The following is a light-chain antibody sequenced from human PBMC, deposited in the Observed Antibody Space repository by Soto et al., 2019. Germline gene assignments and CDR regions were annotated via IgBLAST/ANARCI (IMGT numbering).Light chain of an antibody. Sequence: QSVLTQPASVSGSPGQSITISCSGTSIDVGGYESVAWYQQHPGKAPKLIIYDVTHRPSEISDRFSGSKSANTASRTISGLQAEDEADHYCSSYAGGSTLEIFGGGTKLTVL. CDR1: SIDVGGYES. J-gene: IGLJ2*01. CDR2: DVT. V-gene: IGLV2-14*03. CDR3: SSYAGGSTLEI.